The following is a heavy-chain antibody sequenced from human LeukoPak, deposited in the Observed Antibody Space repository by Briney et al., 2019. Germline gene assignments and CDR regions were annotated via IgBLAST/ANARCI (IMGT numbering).Heavy chain of an antibody. CDR2: MYLSGTT. CDR3: AGLVGRYSSGLYYYYFYY. J-gene: IGHJ4*02. D-gene: IGHD3-22*01. Sequence: PSETLSLTCTVSGDSINSLDLWSWVRQPPGKGLEWIGEMYLSGTTHSNPSVKSRVTISIDKSKNQFFLNLSSVTAADTAVYYCAGLVGRYSSGLYYYYFYYWGQGTLVTVSS. V-gene: IGHV4-4*02. CDR1: GDSINSLDL.